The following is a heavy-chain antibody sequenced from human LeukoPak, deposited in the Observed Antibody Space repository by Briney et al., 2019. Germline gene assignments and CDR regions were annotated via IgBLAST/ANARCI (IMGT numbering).Heavy chain of an antibody. CDR2: INFNRGVT. CDR1: GSTFTNYY. J-gene: IGHJ4*02. CDR3: ARDRSNGIGIFD. Sequence: GASVKVSCKASGSTFTNYYVHWVRQAPGRGLEWLGLINFNRGVTDYAQSFQGRVTMTRDTSINTVFMELSRLKSDDTALYYCARDRSNGIGIFDWGQGTVVTVSP. D-gene: IGHD2-8*01. V-gene: IGHV1-2*02.